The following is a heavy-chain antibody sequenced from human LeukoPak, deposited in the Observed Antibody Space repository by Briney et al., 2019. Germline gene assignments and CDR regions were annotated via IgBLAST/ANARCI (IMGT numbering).Heavy chain of an antibody. CDR3: ARGRFNYDSSGYSSFYH. CDR2: IKEDGSEK. J-gene: IGHJ4*02. D-gene: IGHD3-22*01. Sequence: QPGGSLRLSCAASGFTFISYWMSWVRQAPGKGLEWVANIKEDGSEKYYVDSVKGRFTISRDNAKNSLYLQMNSLRAEDTAVYYCARGRFNYDSSGYSSFYHWGQGTLVTVSS. CDR1: GFTFISYW. V-gene: IGHV3-7*01.